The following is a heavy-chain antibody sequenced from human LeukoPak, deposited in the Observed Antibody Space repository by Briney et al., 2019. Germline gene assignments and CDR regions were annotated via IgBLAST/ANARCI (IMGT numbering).Heavy chain of an antibody. J-gene: IGHJ3*02. CDR2: ISSSSSYI. CDR1: GFTFSSYS. D-gene: IGHD5-18*01. Sequence: GGSLRLSCAASGFTFSSYSMNWVRQAPGKGLEWVSSISSSSSYIYYADSVKGRFTISRDNAKNSLYLQMNSLRAEDTAVYYCAKDGNRRYSYGYIPDAFDIWGQGTMVTVSS. V-gene: IGHV3-21*01. CDR3: AKDGNRRYSYGYIPDAFDI.